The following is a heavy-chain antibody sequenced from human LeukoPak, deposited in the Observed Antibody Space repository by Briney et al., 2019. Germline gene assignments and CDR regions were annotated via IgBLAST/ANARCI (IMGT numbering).Heavy chain of an antibody. Sequence: ASVKVSCKVSGYTLTELSMHWVRQAPGKGLEWMGGFDPEDGETICAQKFQGRVTMTEDTSTDTAYMELSSLRSEDTAVYYCATFNSVRQAEGFLEWLLRPLDYWGQGTLVTVSS. CDR2: FDPEDGET. V-gene: IGHV1-24*01. CDR1: GYTLTELS. CDR3: ATFNSVRQAEGFLEWLLRPLDY. D-gene: IGHD3-3*01. J-gene: IGHJ4*02.